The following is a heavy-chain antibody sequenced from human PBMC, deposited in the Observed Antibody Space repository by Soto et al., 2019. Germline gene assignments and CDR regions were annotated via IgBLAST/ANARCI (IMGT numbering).Heavy chain of an antibody. J-gene: IGHJ6*02. Sequence: HPGGPLRLSCAAPGFTFNSYWMSWVRQAPGKGLEWVANIKQDGSDKYFADSVRGRFTISRDNAKNSLYLQMNGLRVEDTAVYYCARVGGGGETFYFYGMDVWGQGTTVTVSS. D-gene: IGHD3-10*01. CDR1: GFTFNSYW. CDR3: ARVGGGGETFYFYGMDV. V-gene: IGHV3-7*01. CDR2: IKQDGSDK.